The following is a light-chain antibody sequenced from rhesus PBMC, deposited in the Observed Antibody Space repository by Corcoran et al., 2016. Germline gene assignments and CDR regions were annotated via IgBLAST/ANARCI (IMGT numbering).Light chain of an antibody. CDR1: QGISSY. V-gene: IGKV1-25*01. CDR3: QQHNSYPPT. CDR2: KAF. J-gene: IGKJ1*01. Sequence: DIQMTQSPSSLSASVGDTVTITCRASQGISSYLAWYQQKLGKAPKLLINKAFTLQSWVPSRFSGSGSGTDFTLTISSLQPEDFATYYCQQHNSYPPTFGQGTKVEIK.